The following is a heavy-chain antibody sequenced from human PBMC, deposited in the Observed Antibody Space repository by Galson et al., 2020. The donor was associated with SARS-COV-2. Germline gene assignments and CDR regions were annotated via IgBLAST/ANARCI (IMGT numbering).Heavy chain of an antibody. V-gene: IGHV4-39*01. CDR1: GESINTKSYY. CDR3: ARQSMKIVIVPTATITGWFDP. D-gene: IGHD1-20*01. Sequence: SETLSLTCSVSGESINTKSYYWSWIRQSPGKGLEWIGNIYHRGTAYYNPSLKSRVNLSLDTSMNKFSLRLTSVTAEDTAVYYCARQSMKIVIVPTATITGWFDPWGQGTQVTVS. J-gene: IGHJ5*02. CDR2: IYHRGTA.